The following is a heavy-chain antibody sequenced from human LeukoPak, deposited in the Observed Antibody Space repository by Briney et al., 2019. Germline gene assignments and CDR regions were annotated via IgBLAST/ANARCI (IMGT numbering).Heavy chain of an antibody. D-gene: IGHD5-12*01. Sequence: ASVKVSCKASGYNFTSYGISWVRQAPGQGLEWMGWISAYNGNTNYAQKLQGRVTMTTDTSTSTAYMELRSLRSDDTAVYYCARGSGYWLHYYYYYMDVWGKGTTVTVSS. CDR2: ISAYNGNT. V-gene: IGHV1-18*01. CDR1: GYNFTSYG. CDR3: ARGSGYWLHYYYYYMDV. J-gene: IGHJ6*03.